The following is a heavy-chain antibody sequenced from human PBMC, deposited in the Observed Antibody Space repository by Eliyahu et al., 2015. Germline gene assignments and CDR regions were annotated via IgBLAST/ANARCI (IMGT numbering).Heavy chain of an antibody. CDR2: IYWDDDK. V-gene: IGHV2-5*02. CDR3: AHGTTVVTHYYFDY. CDR1: GXSLSTSGVG. D-gene: IGHD4-23*01. J-gene: IGHJ4*02. Sequence: QIPLKESGPTLVKPTQPLTLTCTFSGXSLSTSGVGVGWIRQPPGKALEWLALIYWDDDKRYSPSXKSRLTITKDTSKNQVVLTMTNMDPVDTATYYCAHGTTVVTHYYFDYWGQGTLVTVSS.